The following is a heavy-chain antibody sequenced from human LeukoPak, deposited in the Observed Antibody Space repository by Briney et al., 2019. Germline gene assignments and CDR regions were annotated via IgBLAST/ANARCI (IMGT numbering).Heavy chain of an antibody. CDR3: ARHRTAVTPYGMDV. CDR1: GYTFTGYY. J-gene: IGHJ6*02. CDR2: INPNSGGT. D-gene: IGHD4-17*01. V-gene: IGHV1-2*02. Sequence: ASVKVSCKASGYTFTGYYMHWVRQAPGQGLEWMGWINPNSGGTNYAQKFQGRVTMTRDTSISTAYMELSRLRSDDTAVYYCARHRTAVTPYGMDVWGQGTTVTVSS.